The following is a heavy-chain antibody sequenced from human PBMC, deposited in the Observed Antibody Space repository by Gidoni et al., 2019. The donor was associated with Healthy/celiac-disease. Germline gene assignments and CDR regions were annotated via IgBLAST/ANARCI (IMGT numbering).Heavy chain of an antibody. CDR2: ISYDGSNK. Sequence: QVQLVESGGGVVQPGRSLRLSCAASGLPFSSYGMHWVRQAPGKGLEWVAVISYDGSNKYYADSVKGRFTISRDNSKNTLYLQMNSLRAEDTAVYYCTKSSLHLYGMDVWGQGTTVTVSS. CDR3: TKSSLHLYGMDV. V-gene: IGHV3-30*18. CDR1: GLPFSSYG. J-gene: IGHJ6*02.